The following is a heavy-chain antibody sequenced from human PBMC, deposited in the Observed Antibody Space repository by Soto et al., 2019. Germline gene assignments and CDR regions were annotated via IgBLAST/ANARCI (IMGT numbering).Heavy chain of an antibody. Sequence: ASETLSLTCTVSGGSISSYYWSWIRQPPGKGLEWIGYVYYSGSTNYNPSLKSRVTISVDTSKNQFSLRVSSVTAADTAVYYCARGDGYNWGYYFDYWGQGTLVTVSS. J-gene: IGHJ4*02. CDR1: GGSISSYY. D-gene: IGHD5-12*01. V-gene: IGHV4-59*01. CDR2: VYYSGST. CDR3: ARGDGYNWGYYFDY.